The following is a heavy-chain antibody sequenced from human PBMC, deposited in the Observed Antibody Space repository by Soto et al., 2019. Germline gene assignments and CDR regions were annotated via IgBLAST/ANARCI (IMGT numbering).Heavy chain of an antibody. V-gene: IGHV1-69*06. J-gene: IGHJ2*01. CDR1: GGTFSSYA. Sequence: QVQLVQSGAEVKKPGSSVKVSCKASGGTFSSYAISWVRQAPGQGLEWMGGIIPIFGTANYAQKFQGRVTIPADKSTSPAYMELSSLSSEDTAVYYCARGSGYCSSTSCYADYWYFDLWGRGTLVTVSS. CDR3: ARGSGYCSSTSCYADYWYFDL. CDR2: IIPIFGTA. D-gene: IGHD2-2*01.